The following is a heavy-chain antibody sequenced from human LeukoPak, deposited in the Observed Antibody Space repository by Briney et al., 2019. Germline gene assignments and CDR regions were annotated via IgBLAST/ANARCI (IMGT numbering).Heavy chain of an antibody. J-gene: IGHJ4*02. CDR2: IYYSGST. Sequence: SETLSLTCTVSGVSISSYYWSWIRQPPGKGLEWIGYIYYSGSTNYNPALKSRVTISVDTSKNQFSLKLSSVTAADTAVYYCARRSSEFDNWGQGTLVTVSS. CDR1: GVSISSYY. CDR3: ARRSSEFDN. V-gene: IGHV4-59*08. D-gene: IGHD3-10*01.